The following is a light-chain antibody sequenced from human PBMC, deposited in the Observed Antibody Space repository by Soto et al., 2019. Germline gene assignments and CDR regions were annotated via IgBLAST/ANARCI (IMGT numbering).Light chain of an antibody. CDR2: KAS. J-gene: IGKJ5*01. CDR1: QSIGSW. Sequence: DIQITQSPSTLSASVGDRVTITCRASQSIGSWLAWYQQKPGKAPKLLIYKASTLKSGVPSRFSGSGSGTEFTLTISSLQPDDFATYYCQHYNSYSEAFGQGTRLEIK. V-gene: IGKV1-5*03. CDR3: QHYNSYSEA.